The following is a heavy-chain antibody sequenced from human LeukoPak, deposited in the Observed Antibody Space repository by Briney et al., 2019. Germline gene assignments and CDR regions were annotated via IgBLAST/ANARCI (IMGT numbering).Heavy chain of an antibody. CDR1: GFTFSSYA. J-gene: IGHJ4*02. V-gene: IGHV3-53*01. CDR3: ARDKTYFDY. CDR2: LYSSGTT. Sequence: GGSLRLSCAASGFTFSSYAMSWVRQAPGKGLEWVSLLYSSGTTHYAGSVKGRFTISRDNSKNTLYLQMNSLRAEDTAVYYCARDKTYFDYWGRGTLVTVSS.